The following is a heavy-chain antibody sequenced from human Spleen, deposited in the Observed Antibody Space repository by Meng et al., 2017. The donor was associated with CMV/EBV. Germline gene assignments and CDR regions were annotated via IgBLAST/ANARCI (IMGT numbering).Heavy chain of an antibody. Sequence: DYYMSWIRQAPGKGLEWVSYISSSGSTIYYADSVKGRFTISRDNAKNSLYLQMNSLRAEDTAVYYCARDLDPQSWELLPYYYGMDVWGQGTTVTVSS. CDR1: DYY. J-gene: IGHJ6*02. V-gene: IGHV3-11*01. CDR2: ISSSGSTI. D-gene: IGHD1-26*01. CDR3: ARDLDPQSWELLPYYYGMDV.